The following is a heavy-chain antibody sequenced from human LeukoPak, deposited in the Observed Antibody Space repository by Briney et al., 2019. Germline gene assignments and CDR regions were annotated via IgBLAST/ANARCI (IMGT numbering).Heavy chain of an antibody. Sequence: SGGSLRLSCTASGFTFDDYAMHWVRQAPGKGLEWVSLISWDGGSTYYADSVKGRFTISRDNSKNSLYLQMNSLRAEDTALYYCAKDLFIGSSGIGTFGDWGQGTLVTVSS. J-gene: IGHJ4*02. CDR3: AKDLFIGSSGIGTFGD. CDR2: ISWDGGST. V-gene: IGHV3-43D*03. D-gene: IGHD3-22*01. CDR1: GFTFDDYA.